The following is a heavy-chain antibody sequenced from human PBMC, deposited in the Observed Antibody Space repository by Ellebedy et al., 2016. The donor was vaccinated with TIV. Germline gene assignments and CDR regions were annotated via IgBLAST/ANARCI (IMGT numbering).Heavy chain of an antibody. CDR1: GFSVSSNY. CDR3: VRERFPLPT. D-gene: IGHD3-16*01. J-gene: IGHJ5*01. V-gene: IGHV3-66*01. Sequence: GESLKISCAASGFSVSSNYMTWVRQAPGKGLEWVSVIYSGNNTHYADSVKGRFTISRDIFKNSVFLQMDRLRAEDTALYYCVRERFPLPTWGHGTLVTVSS. CDR2: IYSGNNT.